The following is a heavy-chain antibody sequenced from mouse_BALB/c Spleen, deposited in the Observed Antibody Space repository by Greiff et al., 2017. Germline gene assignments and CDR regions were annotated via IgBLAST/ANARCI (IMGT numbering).Heavy chain of an antibody. J-gene: IGHJ4*01. CDR3: ARGSVPYYAMDY. V-gene: IGHV14-3*02. CDR1: GFNIKDTY. CDR2: IDPANGNT. D-gene: IGHD3-2*02. Sequence: VQLKQSGAELVKPGASVKLSCTASGFNIKDTYMHWVKQRPEQGLEWIGRIDPANGNTKYDPKFQGKATITADTSSNTAYLQLSSLTSEDTAVYYCARGSVPYYAMDYWGQGTSVTVSS.